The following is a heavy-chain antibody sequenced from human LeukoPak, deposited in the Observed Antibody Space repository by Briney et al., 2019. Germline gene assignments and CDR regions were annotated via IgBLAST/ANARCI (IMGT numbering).Heavy chain of an antibody. CDR2: INPNSGGT. CDR3: ARGRNGLLLYYYGMDV. V-gene: IGHV1-2*04. CDR1: GGTFSSYA. Sequence: GASVKVSCKASGGTFSSYAISWVRQAPGQGLEWMGWINPNSGGTNYAQKFQGWVTMTRDTSISTAYVELSRLRSDDTAVYYCARGRNGLLLYYYGMDVWGQGTTVTVSS. D-gene: IGHD1-26*01. J-gene: IGHJ6*02.